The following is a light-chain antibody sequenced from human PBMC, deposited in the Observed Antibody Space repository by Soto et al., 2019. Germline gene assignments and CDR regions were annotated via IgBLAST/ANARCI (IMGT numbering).Light chain of an antibody. V-gene: IGLV2-14*01. CDR1: SGDIGGYSY. CDR2: DVS. Sequence: QSALIQPASVSGSPGQSITISCIGTSGDIGGYSYVSWYQRHPGKAPKLMIYDVSNPPSGVSDRFSVSKSDNTASLTISGLQAEDEADYYCSSYSSSITWVFGGGTQLTVL. CDR3: SSYSSSITWV. J-gene: IGLJ3*02.